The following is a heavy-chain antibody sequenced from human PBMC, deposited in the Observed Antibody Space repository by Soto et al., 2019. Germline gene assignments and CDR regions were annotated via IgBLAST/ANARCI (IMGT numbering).Heavy chain of an antibody. CDR2: VSPNTGLT. Sequence: QVQLVQSESEVRKPGASVKVSCQASGYTFTALYMNWVRQAPGQGLEWMGWVSPNTGLTKYAQKFQGRVIMTRDTSINTAYMELSGLTSDDTAVYYCTTLRLDPWGQGTLVTVSS. CDR3: TTLRLDP. V-gene: IGHV1-2*02. J-gene: IGHJ5*02. D-gene: IGHD3-9*01. CDR1: GYTFTALY.